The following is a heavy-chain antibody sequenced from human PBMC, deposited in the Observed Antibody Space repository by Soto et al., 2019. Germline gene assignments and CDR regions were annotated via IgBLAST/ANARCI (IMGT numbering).Heavy chain of an antibody. CDR1: GFTFSNYA. CDR3: ASRSSGWYFDY. V-gene: IGHV3-23*01. CDR2: ISGSGGST. D-gene: IGHD6-19*01. J-gene: IGHJ4*02. Sequence: GGSLRLSCAASGFTFSNYAINWVRQAPGKRMEWVSVISGSGGSTYYADSVKGRFTISRDNSKNTLYLQMNSLRAEDTAVYYCASRSSGWYFDYWGQGTLVTVSS.